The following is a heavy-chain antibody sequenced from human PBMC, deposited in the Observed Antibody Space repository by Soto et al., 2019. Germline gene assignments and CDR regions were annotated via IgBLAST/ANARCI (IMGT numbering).Heavy chain of an antibody. Sequence: GVPVGLSCTASGFTFSSYGMQSVRQAPGKGLEWVAVISYDGSNKYYADSVKGRFTISRDNSKNTLYLQMNSLRAEDTAVYYCAKDLFYYDSSGSPFDYWGQGT. CDR1: GFTFSSYG. CDR2: ISYDGSNK. J-gene: IGHJ4*02. V-gene: IGHV3-30*18. D-gene: IGHD3-22*01. CDR3: AKDLFYYDSSGSPFDY.